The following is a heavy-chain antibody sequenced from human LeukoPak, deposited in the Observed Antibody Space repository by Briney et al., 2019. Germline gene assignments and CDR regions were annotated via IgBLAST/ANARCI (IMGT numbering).Heavy chain of an antibody. D-gene: IGHD1-7*01. J-gene: IGHJ5*02. CDR3: ARVGRNYDNWFDP. CDR1: GFTFSSHG. V-gene: IGHV3-48*01. Sequence: PGGSLRLSCAASGFTFSSHGMNWVRQAPGKGLEWVPYISGTSSIIHYADSVKGRFTISRDNAKNSVDLQMNSLRGEDTAVYYCARVGRNYDNWFDPWGQGTLVTVSS. CDR2: ISGTSSII.